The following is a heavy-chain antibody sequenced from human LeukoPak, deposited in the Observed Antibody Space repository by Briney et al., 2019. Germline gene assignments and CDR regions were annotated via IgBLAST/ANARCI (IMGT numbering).Heavy chain of an antibody. CDR3: ARGTRGGIAAED. D-gene: IGHD6-13*01. CDR1: GGTFSSYA. CDR2: IIPIFGTA. V-gene: IGHV1-69*06. J-gene: IGHJ4*02. Sequence: GASVKVSCKASGGTFSSYAISWVRQAPGQGLEWMGGIIPIFGTANYAQKFQGRVTITADKSTSTAYMELSSLRSEDTAVYYCARGTRGGIAAEDWGQGTLVTVSS.